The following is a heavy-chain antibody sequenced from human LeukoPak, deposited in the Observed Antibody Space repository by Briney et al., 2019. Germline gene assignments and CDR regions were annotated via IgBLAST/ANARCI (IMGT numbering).Heavy chain of an antibody. D-gene: IGHD6-13*01. CDR2: IYPGDSDT. CDR3: ARVGIAARRLWGMDV. V-gene: IGHV5-51*01. Sequence: GESLKISFKGSGYSFTSYWIGWVRQMPGKGLEWMGIIYPGDSDTRYSPSFQGQVTISADKSISTAYLQWSSLKASDTAMYYCARVGIAARRLWGMDVWGQGTTVTVSS. J-gene: IGHJ6*02. CDR1: GYSFTSYW.